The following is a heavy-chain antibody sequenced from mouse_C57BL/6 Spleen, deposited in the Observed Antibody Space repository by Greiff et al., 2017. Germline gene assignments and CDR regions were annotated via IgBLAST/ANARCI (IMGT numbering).Heavy chain of an antibody. CDR2: IHPSDSDT. V-gene: IGHV1-74*01. Sequence: VQLQQPGAELVKPGASVKVSCKASGYTFTSYWMHWVKQRPGQGLEWIGRIHPSDSDTNYNQKFKGKATLTVDKSSSTAYMQLSSLTSEDSAVYYGAIERDYYGYEAWCADWGQGTLVTVSA. CDR3: AIERDYYGYEAWCAD. CDR1: GYTFTSYW. D-gene: IGHD2-2*01. J-gene: IGHJ3*01.